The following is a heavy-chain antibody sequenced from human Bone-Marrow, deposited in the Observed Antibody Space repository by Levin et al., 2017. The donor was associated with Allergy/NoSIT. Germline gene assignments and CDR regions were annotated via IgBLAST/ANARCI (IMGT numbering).Heavy chain of an antibody. CDR3: ARAYLGYCSSTSCPGLYFDY. CDR1: GFTFSSYW. D-gene: IGHD2-2*01. V-gene: IGHV3-7*04. CDR2: IKQDGSEK. Sequence: GGSLRLSCAASGFTFSSYWMSWVRQAPGKGLEWVANIKQDGSEKYYVDSVKGRFTISRDNAKNSLYLQMNSLRAEDTAVYYCARAYLGYCSSTSCPGLYFDYWGQGTLVTVSS. J-gene: IGHJ4*02.